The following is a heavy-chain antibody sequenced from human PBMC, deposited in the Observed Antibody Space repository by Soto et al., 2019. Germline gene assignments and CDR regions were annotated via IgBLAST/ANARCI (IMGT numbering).Heavy chain of an antibody. CDR2: ISAYNDNT. D-gene: IGHD2-15*01. CDR3: AREGYCSSGSCALYSHDYFGMDV. J-gene: IGHJ6*02. CDR1: GYTFTRYG. V-gene: IGHV1-18*01. Sequence: GASVKVSCKASGYTFTRYGFSWVRQAPGQGLEWMGWISAYNDNTKYAQKFQGRVTMTTDTPTTTAYMELRSLTSDDTAVYYCAREGYCSSGSCALYSHDYFGMDVWGQGTTVTVSS.